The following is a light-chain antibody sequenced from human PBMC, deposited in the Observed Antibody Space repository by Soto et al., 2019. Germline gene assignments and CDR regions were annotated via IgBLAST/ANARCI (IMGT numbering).Light chain of an antibody. CDR1: SSDIGGYNF. CDR3: TSYRTTTTTLNV. CDR2: EVS. V-gene: IGLV2-14*01. J-gene: IGLJ1*01. Sequence: QSALTQPASVSGSPGQSITISCTGTSSDIGGYNFVSWYQHHPGRAPKLMIYEVSNRPSVVSNRFSGSKSGDTASLTISGLQAEDEADYYSTSYRTTTTTLNVFGTGTNLTVL.